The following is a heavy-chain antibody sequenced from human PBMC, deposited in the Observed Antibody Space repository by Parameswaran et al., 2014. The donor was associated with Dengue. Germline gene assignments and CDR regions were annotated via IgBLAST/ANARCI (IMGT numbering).Heavy chain of an antibody. Sequence: WVRQAPGQGLEWMGWMNPNSGNTGYAQKFQGRVTMTRNTSISTAYVELSSLRSDDTAVYYCASHYGEMATIFFNYWGQGTLVTVSS. J-gene: IGHJ4*02. CDR2: MNPNSGNT. D-gene: IGHD5-24*01. V-gene: IGHV1-8*01. CDR3: ASHYGEMATIFFNY.